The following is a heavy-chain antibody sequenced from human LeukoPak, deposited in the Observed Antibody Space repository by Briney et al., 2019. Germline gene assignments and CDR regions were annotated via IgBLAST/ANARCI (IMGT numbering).Heavy chain of an antibody. CDR1: GFTFSSYE. CDR2: ISSSGSTI. J-gene: IGHJ4*02. D-gene: IGHD6-19*01. CDR3: AREGGWALDY. Sequence: PGGSLRLSCAATGFTFSSYEMNSVRQAPGKGLEWVSYISSSGSTIYYADSVKGRFTISRDNAKNSLYLQMNSLRAEDTAVYYCAREGGWALDYWGQGTLVTVSS. V-gene: IGHV3-48*03.